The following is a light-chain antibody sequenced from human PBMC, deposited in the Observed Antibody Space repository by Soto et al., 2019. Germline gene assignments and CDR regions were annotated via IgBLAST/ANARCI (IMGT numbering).Light chain of an antibody. Sequence: QAVVTQERSLTVSPGGTVTLTCASSTGAVTGGHYAYWVQQKPGQAPRTLIYDTSNKHSWTPARFSGSLIGGKAALTLSGAQPEDEADYYCLLSYSSVAVFGGGTQLTVL. CDR3: LLSYSSVAV. CDR2: DTS. CDR1: TGAVTGGHY. J-gene: IGLJ2*01. V-gene: IGLV7-46*01.